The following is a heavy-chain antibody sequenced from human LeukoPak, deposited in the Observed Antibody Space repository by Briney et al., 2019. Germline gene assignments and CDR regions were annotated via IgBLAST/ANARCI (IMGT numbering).Heavy chain of an antibody. D-gene: IGHD1-1*01. CDR2: INPNSGNT. Sequence: ASVKVSCKASGYTFTSYDINWVRQASGQGLEWMGRINPNSGNTGFTQKFQGRVTVTRSTSISTAYMELSSLTSDDTAVYYCARTSTGTRGGYDVWGQGTLVTVSS. J-gene: IGHJ4*02. CDR3: ARTSTGTRGGYDV. CDR1: GYTFTSYD. V-gene: IGHV1-8*01.